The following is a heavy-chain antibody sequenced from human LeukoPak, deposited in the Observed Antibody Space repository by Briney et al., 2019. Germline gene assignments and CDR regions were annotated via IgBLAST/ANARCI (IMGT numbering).Heavy chain of an antibody. Sequence: GGSLRLSCAASGFTFSNYVMHWVRQAPGKGLEWVAFISYDGINKDYADSVKGRFTISRDNSKNTRYLQMNSLRAEDTAMYYCAKDHYGDFFGFDYWGQGTLVTVSS. CDR3: AKDHYGDFFGFDY. CDR2: ISYDGINK. V-gene: IGHV3-30*18. J-gene: IGHJ4*02. CDR1: GFTFSNYV. D-gene: IGHD4-17*01.